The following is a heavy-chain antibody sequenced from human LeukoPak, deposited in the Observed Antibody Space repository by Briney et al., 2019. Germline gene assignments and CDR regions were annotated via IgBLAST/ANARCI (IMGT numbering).Heavy chain of an antibody. J-gene: IGHJ4*02. Sequence: GGSLRLSCAASGLTFSDYYMTWIRQAPGKGLEWVSSISGSGTTTYSADSVRGRFTVSRDNGKNSVFLYMNSLRAEDTAVYYCAIQITMIVVVPYFDYWGQGTLVTVSS. CDR2: ISGSGTTT. D-gene: IGHD3-22*01. CDR1: GLTFSDYY. CDR3: AIQITMIVVVPYFDY. V-gene: IGHV3-11*04.